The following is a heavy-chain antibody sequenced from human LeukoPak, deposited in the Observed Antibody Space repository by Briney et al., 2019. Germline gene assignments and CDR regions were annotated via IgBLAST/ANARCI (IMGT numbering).Heavy chain of an antibody. D-gene: IGHD3-3*01. V-gene: IGHV3-30*04. CDR2: ISYDGSNK. CDR3: ARGMAAYYDFWSGYYTGLSFDY. Sequence: GGSLRLSCAASGFTFSSYAMHWVRQAPGKGLEWVAVISYDGSNKYYADSVKGRFTISRDNSKNTLYLQMNSLRAEDTAVYYCARGMAAYYDFWSGYYTGLSFDYWGQGTLVTVSS. CDR1: GFTFSSYA. J-gene: IGHJ4*02.